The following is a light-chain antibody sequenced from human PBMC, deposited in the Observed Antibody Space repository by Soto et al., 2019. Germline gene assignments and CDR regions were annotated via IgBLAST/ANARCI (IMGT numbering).Light chain of an antibody. CDR2: GAS. J-gene: IGKJ2*01. Sequence: EIVLTQSPGTLSLSPGERATLSCRASQSVSSSYLAWYQQKHGQPPRLLIYGASSNAAGSPDSFSGSGSATDFTLTISRLVPDDFAGYYCQQYGSSPPYTFGQGNKLEIK. V-gene: IGKV3-20*01. CDR1: QSVSSSY. CDR3: QQYGSSPPYT.